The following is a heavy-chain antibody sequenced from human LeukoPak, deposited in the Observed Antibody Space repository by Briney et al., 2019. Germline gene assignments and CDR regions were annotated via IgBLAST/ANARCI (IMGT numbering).Heavy chain of an antibody. V-gene: IGHV3-21*01. D-gene: IGHD2-21*02. J-gene: IGHJ4*02. Sequence: GGSLRLSCAASGFTFSSYSMNWVRQAPGKGLEWASSISSSSSYIYYADSVKGRFTISRDNAKNSLYLQMNSLRAEDTAVYYCAREVVVTCLDYWGQGTLVTVSS. CDR1: GFTFSSYS. CDR2: ISSSSSYI. CDR3: AREVVVTCLDY.